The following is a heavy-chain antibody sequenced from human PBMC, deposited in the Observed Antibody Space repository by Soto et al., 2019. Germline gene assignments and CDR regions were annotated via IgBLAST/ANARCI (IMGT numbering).Heavy chain of an antibody. D-gene: IGHD1-7*01. J-gene: IGHJ6*02. V-gene: IGHV3-73*01. CDR1: GFTFSGSA. CDR3: TSRPPPPASRIITGTTYYYYGMDV. Sequence: GGSLRLSCAASGFTFSGSAMHWVRQASGKGLEWVGRIRSKANSYATAYAASVKGRFTISRDDSKNTAYLQMNSLKTEDPAVYYCTSRPPPPASRIITGTTYYYYGMDVWGQGTTVTVSS. CDR2: IRSKANSYAT.